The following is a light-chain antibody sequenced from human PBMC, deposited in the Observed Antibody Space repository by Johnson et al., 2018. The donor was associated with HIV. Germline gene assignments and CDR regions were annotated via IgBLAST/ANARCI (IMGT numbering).Light chain of an antibody. CDR2: DND. J-gene: IGLJ1*01. V-gene: IGLV1-51*01. CDR3: GTWDSYLTAGV. CDR1: SSNIGNNY. Sequence: QSVLTQPPSVSAAPGQKVTISCSGSSSNIGNNYVSWYQQLPGTAPKLLIYDNDTRPSGISDRFSASKSGPSATLGITGLQTGDEADYYCGTWDSYLTAGVFGSGTKVTVL.